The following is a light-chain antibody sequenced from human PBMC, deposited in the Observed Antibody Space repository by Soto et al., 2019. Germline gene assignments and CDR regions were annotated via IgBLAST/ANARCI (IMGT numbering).Light chain of an antibody. CDR2: GAS. CDR3: KPFNNWPPRDT. J-gene: IGKJ4*01. CDR1: HSVSRN. Sequence: EIVMTQSPATLSVSPGERATLSCRASHSVSRNLAWYQQKPGQAPSLLIYGASTRASGIPARFSGSGSGTAFTLPIRSLQSEDFAVYYCKPFNNWPPRDTLGGGTKVEIK. V-gene: IGKV3-15*01.